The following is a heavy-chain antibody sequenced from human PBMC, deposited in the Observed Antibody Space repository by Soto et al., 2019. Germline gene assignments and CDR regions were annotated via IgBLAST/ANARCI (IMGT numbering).Heavy chain of an antibody. CDR1: GYTFTIYW. CDR2: IYPSASVT. V-gene: IGHV5-51*01. D-gene: IGHD4-17*01. CDR3: ARPANTVADHFDL. Sequence: GESLKIACQVSGYTFTIYWIGWVRQMPGKGLEWMGIIYPSASVTRYSPSFQGQVTISAGQSINTAYLQWDSLKASDTAIYYCARPANTVADHFDLWGQGTPVTVSS. J-gene: IGHJ4*02.